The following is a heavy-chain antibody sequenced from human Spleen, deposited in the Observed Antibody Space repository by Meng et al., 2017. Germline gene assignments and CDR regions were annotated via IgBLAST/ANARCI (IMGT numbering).Heavy chain of an antibody. V-gene: IGHV3-53*04. CDR3: AREFWDDYYYYGMDV. CDR2: IYSGGST. D-gene: IGHD1-26*01. CDR1: GFTFSSYE. J-gene: IGHJ6*01. Sequence: GGSLRLSCAASGFTFSSYEMHWVRQAPGKGLEWVSVIYSGGSTYYADSVKGRFTISRHNSKNTLYLQMNSLRAEDTAVYYCAREFWDDYYYYGMDVWGQGTTVTVSS.